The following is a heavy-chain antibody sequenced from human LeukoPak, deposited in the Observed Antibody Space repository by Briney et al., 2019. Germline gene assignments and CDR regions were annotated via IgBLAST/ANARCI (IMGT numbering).Heavy chain of an antibody. CDR3: ARHRWKLYDAFDI. CDR1: GGSISSYY. CDR2: IYYSGST. J-gene: IGHJ3*02. V-gene: IGHV4-39*01. Sequence: SETLSLTCTVSGGSISSYYWGWIRQPPGKGLEWIGSIYYSGSTYYNPSLKSRVTISVDTSKNQFSLKLSSVTAADTAVYYCARHRWKLYDAFDIWGQGTMVTVSS. D-gene: IGHD2-15*01.